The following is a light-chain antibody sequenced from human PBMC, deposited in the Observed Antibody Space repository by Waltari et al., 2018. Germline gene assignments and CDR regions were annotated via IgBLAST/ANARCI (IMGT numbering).Light chain of an antibody. J-gene: IGKJ4*01. V-gene: IGKV1-17*01. CDR2: AAT. CDR3: LQHNSYPLT. Sequence: DIQMTQSPSSLSASVGDTVTITCRASQGISSYLSWFQQKPGKAPRLLMYAATTLQSGVPSRFSGIGSGTEFTLTISSLQAEDFAAYYCLQHNSYPLTFGGGTKVEIK. CDR1: QGISSY.